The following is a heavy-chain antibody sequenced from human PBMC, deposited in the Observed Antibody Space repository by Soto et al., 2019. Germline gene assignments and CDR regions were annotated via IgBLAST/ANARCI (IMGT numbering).Heavy chain of an antibody. J-gene: IGHJ4*02. CDR2: IYHSGST. CDR3: ASGQQLVRNY. D-gene: IGHD6-13*01. CDR1: GGSISSGGYS. V-gene: IGHV4-30-2*01. Sequence: QLQLQESGSGLVKPSQTLSLTCAVSGGSISSGGYSWSWIRQPPGKGLEWIGYIYHSGSTYYNQSLKSRFTISVDRSNHQFSLKLSSVTAADTAVYYCASGQQLVRNYWGQGTLVTVSS.